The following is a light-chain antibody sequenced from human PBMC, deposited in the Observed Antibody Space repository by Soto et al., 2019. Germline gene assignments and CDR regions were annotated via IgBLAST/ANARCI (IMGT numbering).Light chain of an antibody. CDR3: RQSYSSPYT. CDR2: GSS. CDR1: QSITTF. V-gene: IGKV1-39*01. J-gene: IGKJ2*01. Sequence: DIQMNQSPSSLSASVGDRVTLTCRAGQSITTFLHWYQYKPGKAPKLLIYGSSNLERGVPSRLSGSGSGTVFTLTISRRQPEDFSTYDCRQSYSSPYTFGRGNQGEI.